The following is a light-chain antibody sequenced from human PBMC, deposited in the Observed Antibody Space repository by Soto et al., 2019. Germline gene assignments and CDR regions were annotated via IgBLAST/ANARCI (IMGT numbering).Light chain of an antibody. CDR3: QQRQYWPPIT. V-gene: IGKV3D-15*01. CDR2: GAS. J-gene: IGKJ5*01. CDR1: QSVGAN. Sequence: EIVMTQSPATLSVSPGERATLSCRASQSVGANLAWYQQRPGQAPRLLIFGASSRATGIPARFSGSGSGTDFTLTISSLEPEDFAIYYCQQRQYWPPITVGQGTRLEIK.